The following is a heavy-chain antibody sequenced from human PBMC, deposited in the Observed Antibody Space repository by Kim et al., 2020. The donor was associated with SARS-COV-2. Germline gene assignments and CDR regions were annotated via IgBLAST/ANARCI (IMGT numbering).Heavy chain of an antibody. V-gene: IGHV3-33*01. D-gene: IGHD6-19*01. CDR1: GFTFSSYG. Sequence: GGSLRLSCAASGFTFSSYGMHWVRQAPGKGLEWVAVIWYDGSNKYYADSVKGRFTISRDNSKNTLYLQMNSLRAEDTAVYYCARDRPLYSSGCFDYWGQGTLVTVSS. CDR3: ARDRPLYSSGCFDY. CDR2: IWYDGSNK. J-gene: IGHJ4*02.